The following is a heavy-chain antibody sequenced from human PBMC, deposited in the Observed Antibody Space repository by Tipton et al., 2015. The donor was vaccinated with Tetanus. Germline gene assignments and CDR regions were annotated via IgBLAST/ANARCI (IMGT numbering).Heavy chain of an antibody. Sequence: LRLSCAVSGASISSIYSWSWIRQPPGKGLEWIGYVFRSGSADYNPSLKSRVNISLDRSENQISLMLTSVTAADTAVYYCARVACSSTSCYSHSFDYWGPGSLVTVSS. D-gene: IGHD2-2*01. V-gene: IGHV4-30-2*01. CDR2: VFRSGSA. CDR3: ARVACSSTSCYSHSFDY. CDR1: GASISSIYS. J-gene: IGHJ4*02.